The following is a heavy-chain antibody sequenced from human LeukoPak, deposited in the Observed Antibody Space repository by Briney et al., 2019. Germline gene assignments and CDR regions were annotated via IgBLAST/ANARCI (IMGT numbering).Heavy chain of an antibody. J-gene: IGHJ4*02. V-gene: IGHV1-3*01. D-gene: IGHD4-17*01. CDR2: INAGNGKT. CDR1: GYSFTNYA. Sequence: ASVKVSCKASGYSFTNYAIQWVRQAPGQRLEWMEWINAGNGKTKYSQKFQGRVTITRDTSASTAYMELSSLRSEDTAVYYCAKAIWTSTLTTYYFDYWGQGALVTVSS. CDR3: AKAIWTSTLTTYYFDY.